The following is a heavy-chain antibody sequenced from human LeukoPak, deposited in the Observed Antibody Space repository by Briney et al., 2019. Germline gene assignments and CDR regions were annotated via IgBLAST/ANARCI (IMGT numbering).Heavy chain of an antibody. CDR3: AKRDVTSYPKRAAFDV. Sequence: GGSLRLSCTASGFPFNAYALAWVRQAPGKGLEWVSAIRASGKDTYYADSVKGRFIISRDNSRDTLFLQMSSLTVEDTALYYCAKRDVTSYPKRAAFDVWGRGTMVSVSS. D-gene: IGHD3-16*02. CDR2: IRASGKDT. V-gene: IGHV3-23*01. J-gene: IGHJ3*01. CDR1: GFPFNAYA.